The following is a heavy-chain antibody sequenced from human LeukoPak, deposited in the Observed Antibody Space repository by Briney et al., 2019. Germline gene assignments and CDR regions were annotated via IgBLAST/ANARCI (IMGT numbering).Heavy chain of an antibody. CDR3: ATVGLPASRYCYYMDV. D-gene: IGHD5-12*01. V-gene: IGHV1-24*01. CDR2: FDPEDGET. Sequence: ASVKVSCKVSGYTLTELSMHWVRQAPGKGLEWMGGFDPEDGETIYAQKSQGRVTMTEDTSTDTAYMELSSLRSENTAVYYCATVGLPASRYCYYMDVWGKGTTVTVSS. J-gene: IGHJ6*03. CDR1: GYTLTELS.